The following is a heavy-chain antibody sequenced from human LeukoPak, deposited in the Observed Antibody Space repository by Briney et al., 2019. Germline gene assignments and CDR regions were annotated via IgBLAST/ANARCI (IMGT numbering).Heavy chain of an antibody. J-gene: IGHJ4*02. CDR3: ARAYDILTGYYKEEY. CDR2: ISAYNGNT. D-gene: IGHD3-9*01. Sequence: ASVKVSCKASGYTFTSYGISWVRQAPGQGLEWMGWISAYNGNTNYAQKLQGRVTITTDTSTSTAYMELRSLRSDDTAVYYCARAYDILTGYYKEEYWGQGTLVTVSS. CDR1: GYTFTSYG. V-gene: IGHV1-18*01.